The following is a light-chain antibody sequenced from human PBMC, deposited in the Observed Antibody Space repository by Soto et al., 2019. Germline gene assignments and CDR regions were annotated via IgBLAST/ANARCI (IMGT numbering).Light chain of an antibody. CDR2: SAS. CDR3: QQTYRAPYS. Sequence: DIQMTQSPPSLSASVGDSVTIVCRATENIDSYLNWYQQKPGSAPTLIVYSASALQSGVPSRFSGSVSGTTFTLTIHSLQPKDVSLSYCQQTYRAPYSFGGGP. J-gene: IGKJ4*01. V-gene: IGKV1-39*01. CDR1: ENIDSY.